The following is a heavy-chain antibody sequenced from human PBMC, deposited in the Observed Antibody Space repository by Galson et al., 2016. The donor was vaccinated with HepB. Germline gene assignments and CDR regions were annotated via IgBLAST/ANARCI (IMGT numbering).Heavy chain of an antibody. CDR2: ISGDGATT. Sequence: SLRLSCAASGFTFSSYGMTWVRQAPGKRLEWVAGISGDGATTYYADSVKGRFTISRDNSKETLYLQLNSLRVEDTAIYYCAKGGVFQAFDLWGQGTMVTVSS. J-gene: IGHJ3*01. D-gene: IGHD3-10*01. CDR1: GFTFSSYG. V-gene: IGHV3-23*01. CDR3: AKGGVFQAFDL.